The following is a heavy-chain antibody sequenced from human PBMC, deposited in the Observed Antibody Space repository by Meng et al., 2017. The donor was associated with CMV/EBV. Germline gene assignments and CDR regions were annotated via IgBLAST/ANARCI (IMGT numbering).Heavy chain of an antibody. CDR1: GFTFSSYA. CDR3: AKVGRVAAAGYYYYYGMDV. J-gene: IGHJ6*02. Sequence: GESLKISCAASGFTFSSYAMSWVRQAPGKGLEWVSAISGSGGSTYYADSVKGRFTISRDNSKNTLYLQMNSLRAEDTAVYYCAKVGRVAAAGYYYYYGMDVWGQGTTVTVSS. CDR2: ISGSGGST. V-gene: IGHV3-23*01. D-gene: IGHD6-13*01.